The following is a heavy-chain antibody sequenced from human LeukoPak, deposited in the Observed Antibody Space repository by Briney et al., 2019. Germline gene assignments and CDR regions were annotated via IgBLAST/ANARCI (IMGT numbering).Heavy chain of an antibody. Sequence: GESLKISCKGSGYSFTSYWIGWVRQMPGKGLEWMGRIDPSDSYTNYSPSFQGHVTISADKSISTAYLQWSSLKASDTAMYYCARRSHYYDSSGYYRPFDYWGQGTLVTVSS. CDR1: GYSFTSYW. D-gene: IGHD3-22*01. V-gene: IGHV5-10-1*01. CDR2: IDPSDSYT. CDR3: ARRSHYYDSSGYYRPFDY. J-gene: IGHJ4*02.